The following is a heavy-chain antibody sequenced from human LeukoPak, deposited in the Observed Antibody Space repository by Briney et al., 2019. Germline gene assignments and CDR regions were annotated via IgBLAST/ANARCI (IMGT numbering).Heavy chain of an antibody. D-gene: IGHD3-22*01. CDR3: ARDWRVYYDSSGPRD. V-gene: IGHV1-24*01. J-gene: IGHJ4*02. CDR1: GYTLTELS. CDR2: FDPEDGET. Sequence: ASVKVSCKVSGYTLTELSMHWVRQAPGKGLEWMGGFDPEDGETIYAQKFQGRVTMTTDTSTSTAYMELRSLRSDDTAVYYCARDWRVYYDSSGPRDWGQGTLVTASS.